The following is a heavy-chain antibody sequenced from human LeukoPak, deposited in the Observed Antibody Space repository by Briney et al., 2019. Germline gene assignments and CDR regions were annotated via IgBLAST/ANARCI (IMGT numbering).Heavy chain of an antibody. Sequence: ASVKVSCKVSGYTLTELSMHWVRQAPGKGLEWMGGFDPEDGETIYAQKFQGRVTMTEDTSTDTAYMELSSLRSEDTAVYYCATVHQGRFLECYFDYRGQGTLVTVSS. CDR1: GYTLTELS. CDR2: FDPEDGET. CDR3: ATVHQGRFLECYFDY. V-gene: IGHV1-24*01. D-gene: IGHD3-3*01. J-gene: IGHJ4*02.